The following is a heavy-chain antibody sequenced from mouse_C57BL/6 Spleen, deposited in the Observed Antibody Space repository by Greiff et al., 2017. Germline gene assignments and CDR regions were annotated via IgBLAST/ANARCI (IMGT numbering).Heavy chain of an antibody. Sequence: QVQLKQPGAELVMPGASVKLSCKASGYTFTSYWMHWVKQRPGQGLEWIGEIDPSDSYTNYNQKFKGKSTLTVDKSSSTAYMQLSSLTSEDSAVYYCARYGRDGYYLDYWGQGTTLTVSS. V-gene: IGHV1-69*01. CDR3: ARYGRDGYYLDY. D-gene: IGHD2-3*01. CDR1: GYTFTSYW. CDR2: IDPSDSYT. J-gene: IGHJ2*01.